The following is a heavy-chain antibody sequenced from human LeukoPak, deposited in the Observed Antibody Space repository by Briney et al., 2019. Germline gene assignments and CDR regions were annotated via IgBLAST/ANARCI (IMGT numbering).Heavy chain of an antibody. J-gene: IGHJ4*02. D-gene: IGHD5-18*01. Sequence: PGGSLRLSCEASGFTFSDPYMSWIRQAPGRGLECLSYISGSGTDINYADSVGGRFTISRDNAKNLLYLQMNDLRVEDTAVYYCARTARHLDYWGQGTLVTVSS. CDR3: ARTARHLDY. CDR1: GFTFSDPY. V-gene: IGHV3-11*04. CDR2: ISGSGTDI.